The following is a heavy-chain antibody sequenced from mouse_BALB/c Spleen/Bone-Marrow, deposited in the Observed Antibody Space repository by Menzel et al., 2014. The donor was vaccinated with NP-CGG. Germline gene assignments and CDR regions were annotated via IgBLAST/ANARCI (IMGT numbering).Heavy chain of an antibody. V-gene: IGHV2-6-7*01. J-gene: IGHJ2*01. CDR3: ARDLYYYGFDY. Sequence: VQGVESGPGLVAPSQSLSITCTVSGFSLTDYGVNWARQPPGKNLEWLGMIWGDGSTDYNSALKSRLSISKDNSQSQVFLKMNSLETDDTARYYCARDLYYYGFDYWGQGTTLTVSS. CDR1: GFSLTDYG. D-gene: IGHD1-1*01. CDR2: IWGDGST.